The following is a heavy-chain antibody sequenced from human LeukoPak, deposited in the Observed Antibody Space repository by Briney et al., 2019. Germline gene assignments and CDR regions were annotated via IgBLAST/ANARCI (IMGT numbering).Heavy chain of an antibody. Sequence: SETLSLTCAVYGGSFSGYFWSWIRQPPGKGLEWIGYIYYSGSTNYNPSLKSRVTISVDTSKNQFSLKQSSVTAADTAVYYCARGGVMVRGGGFDYWGQGTLVTVSS. CDR1: GGSFSGYF. CDR3: ARGGVMVRGGGFDY. V-gene: IGHV4-59*01. D-gene: IGHD3-10*01. CDR2: IYYSGST. J-gene: IGHJ4*02.